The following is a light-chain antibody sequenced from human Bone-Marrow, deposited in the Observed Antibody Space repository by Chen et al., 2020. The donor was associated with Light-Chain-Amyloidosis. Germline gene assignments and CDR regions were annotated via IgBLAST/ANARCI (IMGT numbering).Light chain of an antibody. J-gene: IGLJ2*01. CDR3: QSADSSGTYEVI. CDR2: RDT. CDR1: DLPTKY. Sequence: SYELTQPPSVSVSPGQTARITCSGDDLPTKYAYWYQQKPGQAPVLVIRRDTERPSGVSERFSGSSSGTTATLTISGVQAEDEADYHCQSADSSGTYEVIFGGGTELTVL. V-gene: IGLV3-25*03.